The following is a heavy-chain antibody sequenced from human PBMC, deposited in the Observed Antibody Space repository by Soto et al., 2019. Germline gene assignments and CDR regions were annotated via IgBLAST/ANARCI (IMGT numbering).Heavy chain of an antibody. D-gene: IGHD5-12*01. CDR2: IYPGDSDT. J-gene: IGHJ4*02. V-gene: IGHV5-51*01. Sequence: VESLRISCKVSGDSFTSYWIVWVLQMPGKGLEWMGIIYPGDSDTRYSPSFQGQVTISADKSISTAYLQWSSLKASDTAMYYCARLPWDEVATIYYFDYWGQGTLVTVSS. CDR3: ARLPWDEVATIYYFDY. CDR1: GDSFTSYW.